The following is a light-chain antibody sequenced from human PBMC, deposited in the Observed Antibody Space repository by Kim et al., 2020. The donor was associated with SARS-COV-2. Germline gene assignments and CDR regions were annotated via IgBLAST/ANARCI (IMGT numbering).Light chain of an antibody. CDR3: QAWDSRIVV. V-gene: IGLV3-1*01. CDR2: QDT. CDR1: KLGDKY. J-gene: IGLJ2*01. Sequence: SYELTQPPSVSVSPGQTATITCSGDKLGDKYACWYQQRPGQSPMLVIYQDTKRPSGIPERFSGSNSGNTATLTISGTQAMDEADYYCQAWDSRIVVFGGGTQLTVL.